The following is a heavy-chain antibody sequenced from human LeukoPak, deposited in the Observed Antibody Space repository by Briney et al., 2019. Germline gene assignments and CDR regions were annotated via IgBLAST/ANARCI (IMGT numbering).Heavy chain of an antibody. V-gene: IGHV3-7*01. CDR2: IKQDGSEK. CDR3: ASGIAAAHHLNPTFDY. CDR1: GFTFSSYW. D-gene: IGHD6-13*01. Sequence: PGGCLRLSCAASGFTFSSYWMSWVRQAPGKGLEWVANIKQDGSEKYYVDSVKGRFTISRDNAKNSLYLQMNSLRAEDTAVYYCASGIAAAHHLNPTFDYWGQGTLVTVSS. J-gene: IGHJ4*02.